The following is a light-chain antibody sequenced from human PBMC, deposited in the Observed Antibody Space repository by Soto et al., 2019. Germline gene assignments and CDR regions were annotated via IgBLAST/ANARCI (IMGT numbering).Light chain of an antibody. J-gene: IGLJ1*01. CDR2: GNS. Sequence: QSVLTQPPSVSGAPGQRVTISCTGSSSNIVAGYDVHWYQQLPGTAPKLLIYGNSNRPSGVPDRFSGSKSGTSASLAITGLQAEDEADYYCQSYDSSLSGYVFGTGTKVTV. CDR3: QSYDSSLSGYV. CDR1: SSNIVAGYD. V-gene: IGLV1-40*01.